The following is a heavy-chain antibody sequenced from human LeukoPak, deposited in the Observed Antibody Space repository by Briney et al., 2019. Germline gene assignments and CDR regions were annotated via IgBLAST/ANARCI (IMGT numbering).Heavy chain of an antibody. J-gene: IGHJ6*02. D-gene: IGHD2-15*01. V-gene: IGHV3-30-3*01. CDR1: GFTFSSYA. Sequence: GGSLRLSCAASGFTFSSYAMHWVRQAPGKGLEWVAVISYDGSNKYYADSVKGRFTISRDNSKNTLYLQMNSLRAEDTAVYYCARGNVGAAVYYYYGMDVWGQGTTLTVSS. CDR3: ARGNVGAAVYYYYGMDV. CDR2: ISYDGSNK.